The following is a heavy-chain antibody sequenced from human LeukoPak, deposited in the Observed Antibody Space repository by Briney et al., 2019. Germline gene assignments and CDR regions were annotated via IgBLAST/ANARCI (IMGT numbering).Heavy chain of an antibody. CDR1: GFTFRNYA. D-gene: IGHD3-3*01. Sequence: GRSLRLSCVASGFTFRNYAMHWVRQAPGKGLEWVAVMAYDGNNKYYADSVKGRFTISRDNSKNSLYLQMNSLRAEDTAVYYCARLRRGLGQHFDYWGQGTLVTVSS. CDR2: MAYDGNNK. CDR3: ARLRRGLGQHFDY. J-gene: IGHJ4*02. V-gene: IGHV3-30-3*01.